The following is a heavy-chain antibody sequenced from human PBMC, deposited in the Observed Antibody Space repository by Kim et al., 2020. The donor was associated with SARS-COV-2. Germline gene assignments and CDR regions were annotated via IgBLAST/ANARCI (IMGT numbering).Heavy chain of an antibody. J-gene: IGHJ4*02. Sequence: GGSLRLSCTASGFTFGDYAMTWVRQAPGKGLEWVGFIRSKAYGGTTEYAASVKGRFTISRDDSKSIAYLQMNSLKTEDTAMYYCSRDLKSGWSGYYFDYWGQGTLVTVSS. CDR3: SRDLKSGWSGYYFDY. CDR1: GFTFGDYA. D-gene: IGHD6-19*01. V-gene: IGHV3-49*04. CDR2: IRSKAYGGTT.